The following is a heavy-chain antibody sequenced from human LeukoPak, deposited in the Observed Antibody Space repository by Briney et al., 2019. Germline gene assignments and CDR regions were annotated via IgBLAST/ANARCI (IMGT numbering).Heavy chain of an antibody. V-gene: IGHV3-23*01. CDR3: GKGVPYGGDH. CDR2: ITVSGDNS. D-gene: IGHD3-10*01. J-gene: IGHJ4*02. CDR1: GFTVSSYA. Sequence: GGSLRLSCAASGFTVSSYAMSWVRQAPGKGLEWVAAITVSGDNSHSADSVKGRFIISRDNSKNILYLQMNSLRAEDTAVYYCGKGVPYGGDHWGQGTLVTVSS.